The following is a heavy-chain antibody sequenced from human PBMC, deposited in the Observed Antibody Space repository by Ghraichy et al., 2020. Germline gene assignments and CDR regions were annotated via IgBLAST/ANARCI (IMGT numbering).Heavy chain of an antibody. CDR1: GASISSGGYY. CDR2: FYYSATT. D-gene: IGHD1-14*01. CDR3: AKDRTGYSFGS. V-gene: IGHV4-31*03. Sequence: SETLSLTCSVSGASISSGGYYWSWIRQHPGKGLEWIGYFYYSATTEYNPSLKSRVTMSVDTSKNQFSLSLTSVTAADTAVYFCAKDRTGYSFGSWGQGTLVTVSS. J-gene: IGHJ4*02.